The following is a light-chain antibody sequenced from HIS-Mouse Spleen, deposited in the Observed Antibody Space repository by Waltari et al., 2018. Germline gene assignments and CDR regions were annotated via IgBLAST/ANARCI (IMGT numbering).Light chain of an antibody. V-gene: IGLV2-23*03. CDR1: SSDVGSYNL. CDR3: CSYAGSSTFVVV. Sequence: QSALTQPASVSGSPGQSITISCTGTSSDVGSYNLVSWYQQHPGKAPKLMIYEGSKRPSGGSNRVSGSKSGNTASLTISGLQAEDEADYYCCSYAGSSTFVVVFGGGTKLTVL. CDR2: EGS. J-gene: IGLJ2*01.